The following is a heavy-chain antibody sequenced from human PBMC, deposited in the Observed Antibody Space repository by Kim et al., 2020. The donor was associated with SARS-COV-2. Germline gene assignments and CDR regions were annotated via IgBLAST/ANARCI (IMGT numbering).Heavy chain of an antibody. Sequence: SVKVSCKASGGTFSSYAISWVRQAPGQGLEWMGGIIPIFGTANYAQKFQGRVTITADESTSTAYMELSSLRSEDTAVYYCARLGRYSSSSSYYYYGMDVWGQGTTVTVSS. CDR2: IIPIFGTA. D-gene: IGHD6-6*01. J-gene: IGHJ6*02. CDR3: ARLGRYSSSSSYYYYGMDV. CDR1: GGTFSSYA. V-gene: IGHV1-69*13.